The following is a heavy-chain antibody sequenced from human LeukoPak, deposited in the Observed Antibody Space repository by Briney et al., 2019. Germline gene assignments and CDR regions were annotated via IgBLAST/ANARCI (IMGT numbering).Heavy chain of an antibody. CDR1: GESFSGYY. Sequence: SETLSLTCAVYGESFSGYYWSWIRQPPGKGLEWIGEINHSGSTNYNPSLKSRVTISVDTSKNQFSLKLSSVTAADTAVYYCARVWDSSGSYYFDYWGQGTLVTVSS. CDR3: ARVWDSSGSYYFDY. J-gene: IGHJ4*02. CDR2: INHSGST. V-gene: IGHV4-34*01. D-gene: IGHD3-22*01.